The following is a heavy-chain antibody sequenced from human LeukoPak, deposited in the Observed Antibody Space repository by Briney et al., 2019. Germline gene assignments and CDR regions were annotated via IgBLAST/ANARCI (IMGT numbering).Heavy chain of an antibody. J-gene: IGHJ4*02. CDR2: ISGGGGFT. CDR3: ARVHEGYGATGYFDY. D-gene: IGHD4-17*01. CDR1: GFTFNNYG. Sequence: GGSLRLSCTTSGFTFNNYGMTWVRQAPGKGLEWVSAISGGGGFTNYADSVKGRFTISRHNSKNTLYLQMNSLRAEDTAVYYCARVHEGYGATGYFDYWGQGTLVTVSS. V-gene: IGHV3-23*01.